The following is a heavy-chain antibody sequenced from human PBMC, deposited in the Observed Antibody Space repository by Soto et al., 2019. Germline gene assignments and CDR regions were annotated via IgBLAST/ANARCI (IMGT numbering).Heavy chain of an antibody. CDR2: INPSGGST. D-gene: IGHD2-2*01. Sequence: ASVKVSCKASGYTFTSYYMHWVRQAPGQGLEWMGIINPSGGSTSYAQKFQGRATMTRDTSTSTVYMELSSLRSEDTAVYYCARGRYCSSTSCYAFDYWGQGTLVTVSS. V-gene: IGHV1-46*03. CDR1: GYTFTSYY. J-gene: IGHJ4*02. CDR3: ARGRYCSSTSCYAFDY.